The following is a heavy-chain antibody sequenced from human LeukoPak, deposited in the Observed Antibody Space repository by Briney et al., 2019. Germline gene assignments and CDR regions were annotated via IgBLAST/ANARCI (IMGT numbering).Heavy chain of an antibody. CDR2: ISGSGGST. Sequence: GGALRLSRATPWFTLWSYALRGGPPAPGKGLEWVSAISGSGGSTYYADSVKGRFTISRDNSKNTLYLQMNSLRAEDTAVYYCATANDYWGQGTLVTVSS. CDR1: WFTLWSYA. J-gene: IGHJ4*02. V-gene: IGHV3-23*01. CDR3: ATANDY.